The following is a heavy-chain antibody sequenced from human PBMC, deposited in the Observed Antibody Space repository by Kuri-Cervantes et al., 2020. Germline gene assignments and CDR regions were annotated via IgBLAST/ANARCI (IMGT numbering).Heavy chain of an antibody. CDR3: ARAEYYDFFGGPGRANWFDP. J-gene: IGHJ5*02. CDR2: INHSGST. D-gene: IGHD3-3*01. Sequence: SETLSLTCAVYGGSFSGYYWSWIRQPPGKGLEWIGEINHSGSTNYNPSLKSRVTISVDTSKNQFSLKLSSVTAADTAVYYCARAEYYDFFGGPGRANWFDPWGQGTLVTVSS. V-gene: IGHV4-34*01. CDR1: GGSFSGYY.